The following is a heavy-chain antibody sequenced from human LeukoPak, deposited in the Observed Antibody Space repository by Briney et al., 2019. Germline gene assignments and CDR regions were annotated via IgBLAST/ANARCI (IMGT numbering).Heavy chain of an antibody. CDR2: IIPIFGTA. V-gene: IGHV1-69*13. CDR3: ARVGYYYDSSGYFDY. Sequence: ASVKVSCKAPGGTFSSYAISWVRQAPGQGLEWMGGIIPIFGTANYAQKFQGRVTITADESTSTAYMELSSLRSEDTAVYYCARVGYYYDSSGYFDYWGQGTLVTVSS. J-gene: IGHJ4*02. CDR1: GGTFSSYA. D-gene: IGHD3-22*01.